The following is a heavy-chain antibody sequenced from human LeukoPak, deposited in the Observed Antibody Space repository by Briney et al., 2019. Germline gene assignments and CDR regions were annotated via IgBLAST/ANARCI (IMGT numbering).Heavy chain of an antibody. CDR2: IYYSGST. V-gene: IGHV4-39*07. CDR3: ARADPGLRWFDP. Sequence: SETLSLTCTVSGGSISSSSYYWGWIRQPPGTGPEWIGSIYYSGSTYYNPSLKSRVTISVDTSKNQFSLKLSSVTAADTAVYYCARADPGLRWFDPWGQGTLVNVSS. D-gene: IGHD1-14*01. J-gene: IGHJ5*02. CDR1: GGSISSSSYY.